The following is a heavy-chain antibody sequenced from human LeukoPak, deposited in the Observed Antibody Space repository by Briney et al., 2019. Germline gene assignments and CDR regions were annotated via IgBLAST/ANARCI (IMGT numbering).Heavy chain of an antibody. CDR1: GGSISSYY. D-gene: IGHD3-10*01. Sequence: SETLSLTCTVSGGSISSYYWTWIRRPPGKELEWIGYINYNGATRYNPSLRSRVAMSIDTSKNQFSLQLSSVTATDTAIYYCARQYDSGTLAYGYWGQGTPVTVSS. CDR3: ARQYDSGTLAYGY. V-gene: IGHV4-59*08. J-gene: IGHJ4*02. CDR2: INYNGAT.